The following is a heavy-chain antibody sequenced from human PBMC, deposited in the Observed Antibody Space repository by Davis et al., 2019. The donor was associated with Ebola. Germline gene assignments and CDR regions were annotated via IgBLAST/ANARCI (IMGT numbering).Heavy chain of an antibody. CDR3: ARAVPGYSYGYWYFDL. CDR1: GGSISSYY. CDR2: IYYSGST. V-gene: IGHV4-39*07. Sequence: PSETLSLTCTVSGGSISSYYWGWIRQPPGKGLEWIGSIYYSGSTYYNPSLKSRVTISVDTSKNQFSLKLSSVTAADTAVYYCARAVPGYSYGYWYFDLWGRGTLVTVSS. D-gene: IGHD5-18*01. J-gene: IGHJ2*01.